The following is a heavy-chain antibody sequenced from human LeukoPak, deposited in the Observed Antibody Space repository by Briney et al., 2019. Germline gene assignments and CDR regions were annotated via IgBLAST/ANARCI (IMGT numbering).Heavy chain of an antibody. V-gene: IGHV4-59*08. D-gene: IGHD2-15*01. Sequence: SETLSLTCTVSGGAISSYYWGWIRQPPGKGLEWIGYISYSGSTNYNPSLKSRVTISLDTSKNQFSLKVSSVTAADTAVYYCARVEAEPYYFDYWGQGTLVTVSS. CDR1: GGAISSYY. CDR2: ISYSGST. CDR3: ARVEAEPYYFDY. J-gene: IGHJ4*02.